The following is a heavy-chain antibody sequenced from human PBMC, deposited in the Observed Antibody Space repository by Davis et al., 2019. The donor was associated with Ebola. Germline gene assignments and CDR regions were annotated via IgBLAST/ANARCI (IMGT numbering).Heavy chain of an antibody. D-gene: IGHD2-2*01. Sequence: PGGPLRLSCQGSGYSFTTYCITWLRQMPGKGLEWMGTIDPSDSYTNYNPSFEGHVSMSADNSISTVYLQWSSLKASDTAIYYCATGGGYCSSTSCYRIWGQGTLVTVSS. CDR1: GYSFTTYC. J-gene: IGHJ4*02. V-gene: IGHV5-10-1*01. CDR2: IDPSDSYT. CDR3: ATGGGYCSSTSCYRI.